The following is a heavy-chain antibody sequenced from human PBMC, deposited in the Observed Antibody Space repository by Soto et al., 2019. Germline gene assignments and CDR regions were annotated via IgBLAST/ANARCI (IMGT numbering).Heavy chain of an antibody. CDR3: ARDYDFWSGHGSDDY. Sequence: GASVKVSCKASGYTFTNYGISWVRQAPGQGLEWMGWISAYNGNTNYAQKLQGRVTMTTDTSTSTAYMELRSLRSDDTAVYYCARDYDFWSGHGSDDYWGQGTLVTVSS. D-gene: IGHD3-3*01. V-gene: IGHV1-18*01. CDR1: GYTFTNYG. CDR2: ISAYNGNT. J-gene: IGHJ4*02.